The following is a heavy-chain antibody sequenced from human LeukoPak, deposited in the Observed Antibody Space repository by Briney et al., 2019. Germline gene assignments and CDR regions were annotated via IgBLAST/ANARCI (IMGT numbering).Heavy chain of an antibody. V-gene: IGHV4-39*02. D-gene: IGHD4-17*01. Sequence: RPSETLSLTCTVSGDSISSNTYYWGWIRQPPGKGLEWIGSMSYTSSPSYSPSLESRATISIDTSKNSFSLKLSSVTAADTAVYYCASYRGSTVFGYWGQGTLVAVSS. CDR2: MSYTSSP. CDR3: ASYRGSTVFGY. CDR1: GDSISSNTYY. J-gene: IGHJ4*02.